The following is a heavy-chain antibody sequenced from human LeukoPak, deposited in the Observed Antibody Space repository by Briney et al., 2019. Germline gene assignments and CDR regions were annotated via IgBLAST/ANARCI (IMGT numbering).Heavy chain of an antibody. CDR3: AKGYSSGWTPFDY. V-gene: IGHV3-23*01. CDR2: IGDSGENE. J-gene: IGHJ4*02. CDR1: GLILRGHA. Sequence: PGGSLRPSCEASGLILRGHAMSWVRQAPGEGLEWVSGIGDSGENERYADSEEGRLTISRDNFRNTVYMEMRSLRPEDTAVYYCAKGYSSGWTPFDYWGQGTRVTVSS. D-gene: IGHD6-19*01.